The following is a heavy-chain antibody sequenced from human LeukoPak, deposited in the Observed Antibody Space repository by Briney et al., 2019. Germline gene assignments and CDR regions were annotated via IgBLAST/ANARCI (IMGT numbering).Heavy chain of an antibody. D-gene: IGHD3-9*01. CDR1: GGSISSGGYS. CDR2: IYHSGST. V-gene: IGHV4-30-2*01. CDR3: ARDGGDILTGDYFDY. J-gene: IGHJ4*02. Sequence: SETLSLTCAVSGGSISSGGYSWSWVRQPPGKGLEWIGYIYHSGSTYYNPSLKSRVTISVDRSKNQFSLKLSPVTAADTAVYYCARDGGDILTGDYFDYRGQGTLVTVSS.